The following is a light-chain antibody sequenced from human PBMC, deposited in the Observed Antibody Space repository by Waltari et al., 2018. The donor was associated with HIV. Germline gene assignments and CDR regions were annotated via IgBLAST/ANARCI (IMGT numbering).Light chain of an antibody. CDR2: GAS. Sequence: DVELTQSPSSLSASVGDRVTITCRASQAIGGSFSWFQLKSNKAPKLLIYGASSLQTGVPPRFRGSGSGTDFTLTIVNLQPEDFATYYCQQSYNLPLTFGGGT. CDR3: QQSYNLPLT. V-gene: IGKV1-39*01. CDR1: QAIGGS. J-gene: IGKJ4*01.